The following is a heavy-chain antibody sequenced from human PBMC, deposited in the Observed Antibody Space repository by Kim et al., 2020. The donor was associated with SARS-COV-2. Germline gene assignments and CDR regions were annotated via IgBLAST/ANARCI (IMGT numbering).Heavy chain of an antibody. V-gene: IGHV1-24*01. D-gene: IGHD4-4*01. J-gene: IGHJ4*02. Sequence: YAQKFQGRVTMTEDTSTGTAYMELSSLRSEDTAVYYCATGFMTTVNYWGQGTLVTVSS. CDR3: ATGFMTTVNY.